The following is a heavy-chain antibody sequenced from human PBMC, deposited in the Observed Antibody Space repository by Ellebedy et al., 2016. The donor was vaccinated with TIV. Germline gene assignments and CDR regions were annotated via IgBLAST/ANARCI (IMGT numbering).Heavy chain of an antibody. CDR1: GFTFSSYA. CDR2: ISNSGGST. Sequence: PGGSLRLSCAASGFTFSSYAMSWVRQAPGKGLEWVSTISNSGGSTYYADSVKGRFTISRDNSKNTLYLQMNSLTAEDTAMYYCASHLGQWLSGGFGYWGQGTLVTVSS. V-gene: IGHV3-23*01. J-gene: IGHJ4*02. D-gene: IGHD6-19*01. CDR3: ASHLGQWLSGGFGY.